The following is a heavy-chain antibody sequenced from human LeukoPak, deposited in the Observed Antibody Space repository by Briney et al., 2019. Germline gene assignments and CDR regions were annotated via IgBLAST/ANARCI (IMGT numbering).Heavy chain of an antibody. V-gene: IGHV4-34*01. D-gene: IGHD6-13*01. J-gene: IGHJ4*02. CDR1: GGSFSGYY. CDR3: ARDPPYSSSWHDFDY. Sequence: PSETLSLTCAVYGGSFSGYYWSWIRQPPGKGLEWIGSIYHSGSTYYNPSLKSRVTISVDTSKNQFSLKLSSVTAADTAVYYCARDPPYSSSWHDFDYWGQGTLVTVSS. CDR2: IYHSGST.